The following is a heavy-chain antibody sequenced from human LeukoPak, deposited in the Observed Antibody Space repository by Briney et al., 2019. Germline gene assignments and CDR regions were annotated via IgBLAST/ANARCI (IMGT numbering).Heavy chain of an antibody. CDR2: IIPIFGTA. J-gene: IGHJ6*03. D-gene: IGHD2-2*01. CDR1: GGTFSSYA. V-gene: IGHV1-69*13. Sequence: GASVKVSCKASGGTFSSYAISWVRQAPGQGLEWMGGIIPIFGTANYAQKFQGRVTITADESTSTAYMELSSLRSEDTAVYYCARDSGVVVPAATYYYYYYMDVWGKGTTVTISS. CDR3: ARDSGVVVPAATYYYYYYMDV.